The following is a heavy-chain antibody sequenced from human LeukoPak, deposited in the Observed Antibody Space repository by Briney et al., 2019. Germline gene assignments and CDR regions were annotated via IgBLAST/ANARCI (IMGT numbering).Heavy chain of an antibody. D-gene: IGHD6-19*01. CDR3: AKDLQWLVPYFDY. CDR1: GFTFSSYA. J-gene: IGHJ4*02. CDR2: ISGSGGST. Sequence: GGSLRLSCAASGFTFSSYAMSWVRQAPGKGLEWVSAISGSGGSTYYADSMKGRFTISRDNSKNTLYLRMNSLRAEDTAVYYCAKDLQWLVPYFDYWGQGTLVTVSS. V-gene: IGHV3-23*01.